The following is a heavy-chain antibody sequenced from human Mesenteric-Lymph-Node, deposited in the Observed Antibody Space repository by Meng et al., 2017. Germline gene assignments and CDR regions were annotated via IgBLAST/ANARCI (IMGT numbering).Heavy chain of an antibody. CDR1: GVSISSNIR. CDR3: ARGKQDAWELLAY. J-gene: IGHJ4*02. D-gene: IGHD1-26*01. V-gene: IGHV4-4*02. CDR2: IDDSGST. Sequence: QGHLQELAPSPVNPSGTPSRPCGVSGVSISSNIRWTWVRQPPGKGLEWIGDIDDSGSTNYNPSLNSRISISLDKSKNHFSLKVNSVTAADTAVYYCARGKQDAWELLAYWGQGALVTVSS.